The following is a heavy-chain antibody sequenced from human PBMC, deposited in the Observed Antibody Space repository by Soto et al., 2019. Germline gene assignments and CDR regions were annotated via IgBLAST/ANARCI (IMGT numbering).Heavy chain of an antibody. V-gene: IGHV4-31*03. D-gene: IGHD2-2*01. CDR3: ARDAGGWYQLRSPWFDP. J-gene: IGHJ5*02. CDR2: IYYSGSA. CDR1: GGSISSGGYY. Sequence: QVQLQESGPGLVKPSQTLSLTCTVSGGSISSGGYYWSWIRQHPGKGLEWIGYIYYSGSAYYNPSLESRVTISVDTSKNQFSLRLSSVTAADTAVYYCARDAGGWYQLRSPWFDPWGQGTLVTVSS.